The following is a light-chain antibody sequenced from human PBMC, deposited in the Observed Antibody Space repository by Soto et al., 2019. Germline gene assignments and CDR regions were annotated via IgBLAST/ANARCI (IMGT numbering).Light chain of an antibody. CDR3: QQYCVRPWT. Sequence: DIVMTQSPDSLAVSLGERATINCESSQSVLYSSNNKNCLAWYQQKPGQTPKLLIYWAYIRESGVPDRFSGGGSGTDFTLTISGLQAEDVAVYYCQQYCVRPWTFGQGTKVEIK. J-gene: IGKJ1*01. CDR2: WAY. V-gene: IGKV4-1*01. CDR1: QSVLYSSNNKNC.